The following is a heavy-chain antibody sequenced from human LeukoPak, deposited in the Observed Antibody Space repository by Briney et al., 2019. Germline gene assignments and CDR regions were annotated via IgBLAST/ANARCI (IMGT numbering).Heavy chain of an antibody. V-gene: IGHV3-23*01. J-gene: IGHJ1*01. CDR2: ISGGGVST. Sequence: GGSLRLSCSASGFTFSTYAMSWVRQAPGKGLEWVSDISGGGVSTYYADSVKGRFTISRDNSKNTLYLQMNSLRAEDTAVYYCAREGYYYDSSGKGGYFQHWGQGTLVTVSS. D-gene: IGHD3-22*01. CDR3: AREGYYYDSSGKGGYFQH. CDR1: GFTFSTYA.